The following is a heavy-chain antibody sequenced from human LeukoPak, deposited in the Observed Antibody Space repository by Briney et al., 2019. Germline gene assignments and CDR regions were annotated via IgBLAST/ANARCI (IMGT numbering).Heavy chain of an antibody. CDR1: GYTFTGYY. Sequence: GASVKVSCKASGYTFTGYYMHWVRQAPGKGLEWMGGFDPEDGETIYAQKFQGRVTMTEDTSTDTAYMELSSLRSEDTAVYYCATAGTFPRSAATNSGRGPNWFDPWGQGTLVTVSS. D-gene: IGHD1-26*01. CDR2: FDPEDGET. J-gene: IGHJ5*02. V-gene: IGHV1-24*01. CDR3: ATAGTFPRSAATNSGRGPNWFDP.